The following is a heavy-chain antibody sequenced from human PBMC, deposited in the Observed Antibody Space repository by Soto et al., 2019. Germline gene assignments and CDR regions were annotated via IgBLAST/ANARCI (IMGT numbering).Heavy chain of an antibody. CDR3: ARGGYCSGGSCPSLDY. CDR1: GGSISSGDYY. J-gene: IGHJ4*02. CDR2: IYSSGST. D-gene: IGHD2-15*01. Sequence: QVQLQESGPGLVKPSQTLSLTCTVSGGSISSGDYYWSWIRQPPGKGLEWIGYIYSSGSTYYNPSLKSRVTISVDTSKSPFSPKLSSVTAAETAVYYCARGGYCSGGSCPSLDYWGQGPLVTVSS. V-gene: IGHV4-30-4*01.